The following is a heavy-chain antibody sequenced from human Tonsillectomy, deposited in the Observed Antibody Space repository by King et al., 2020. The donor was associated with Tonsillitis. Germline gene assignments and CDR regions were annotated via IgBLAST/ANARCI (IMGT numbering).Heavy chain of an antibody. D-gene: IGHD4/OR15-4a*01. Sequence: VQLVESGGGLVQPGESLRLSCAASGFTFSSYWMSWVRQPPGKGLEWVADIKEDGGKTYFVDSVKGRFTISRDNAKNSLYLQMNSLRVEDTAVYYCARGTPLYGAVYWANDCWGQGTLVTVSS. J-gene: IGHJ4*02. CDR1: GFTFSSYW. CDR3: ARGTPLYGAVYWANDC. V-gene: IGHV3-7*03. CDR2: IKEDGGKT.